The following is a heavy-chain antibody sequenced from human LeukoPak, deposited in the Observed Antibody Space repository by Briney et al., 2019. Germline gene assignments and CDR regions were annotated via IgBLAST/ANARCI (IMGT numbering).Heavy chain of an antibody. CDR3: AKEGGSYYTGSYYFDY. CDR2: IRYDGSNK. D-gene: IGHD1-26*01. J-gene: IGHJ4*02. Sequence: GSLRLSCAASGFPFSSYGMHWVRQAPGKGLEWVTFIRYDGSNKYYADSAKGRFTISRDNSKNTLYLQMNSLRAEDTAVYYCAKEGGSYYTGSYYFDYWGQGTLVTVSS. V-gene: IGHV3-30*02. CDR1: GFPFSSYG.